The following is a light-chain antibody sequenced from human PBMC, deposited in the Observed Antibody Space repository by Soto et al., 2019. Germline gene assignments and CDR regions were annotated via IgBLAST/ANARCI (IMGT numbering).Light chain of an antibody. J-gene: IGKJ3*01. V-gene: IGKV3-11*01. CDR2: DAS. CDR1: QDVSKY. Sequence: EIVLTQSPATLSLSPGERATLSCRASQDVSKYLAWYQQKPGQAPRLLIYDASNRATGIPARFSGSGSGTDFTLTISSLEPEDFAVYYCQQRSNWPPGFTFGPGTKVDIK. CDR3: QQRSNWPPGFT.